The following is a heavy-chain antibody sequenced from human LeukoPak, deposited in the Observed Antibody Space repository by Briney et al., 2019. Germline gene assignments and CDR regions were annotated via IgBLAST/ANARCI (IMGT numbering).Heavy chain of an antibody. Sequence: GGSLRLSCAASGFTFSSYAMSWVRQAPGKGLEWVSAISGSGGSTYYADSVKGRFTISRDNSKNTLYLQMNNLRAEDTAVYYCASRSAYSSGWTDYWGQGTLVTVSS. CDR2: ISGSGGST. V-gene: IGHV3-23*01. D-gene: IGHD6-19*01. CDR1: GFTFSSYA. J-gene: IGHJ4*02. CDR3: ASRSAYSSGWTDY.